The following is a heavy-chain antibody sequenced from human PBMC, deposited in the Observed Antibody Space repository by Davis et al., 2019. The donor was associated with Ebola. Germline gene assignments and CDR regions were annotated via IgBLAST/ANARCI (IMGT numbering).Heavy chain of an antibody. D-gene: IGHD3-3*01. V-gene: IGHV3-11*04. J-gene: IGHJ3*02. CDR2: ISSSGSTI. Sequence: VKPTETLTLTCTVSGFSLSNARMGVSWIRQAPGKGLEWVSYISSSGSTIYYADSVKGRFTISRDNSENTLYLQMNSLRAEDTAVYYCVRDFRSGFDIWGQGTMVTVSS. CDR3: VRDFRSGFDI. CDR1: GFSLSNA.